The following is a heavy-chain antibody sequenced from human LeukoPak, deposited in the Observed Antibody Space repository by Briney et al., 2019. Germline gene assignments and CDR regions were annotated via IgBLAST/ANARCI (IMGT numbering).Heavy chain of an antibody. V-gene: IGHV4-34*01. Sequence: PSETLSLTCAIYGGSFSGYYWSWIRQPPGKGLERIGEINHSGSTNYNPSLKSRVTISVDTSKNQFSLKLSSVTAADTAVYYCARERCSSTSCYAKYYYYGMDVWGQGTTVTVSS. CDR1: GGSFSGYY. CDR2: INHSGST. J-gene: IGHJ6*02. D-gene: IGHD2-2*01. CDR3: ARERCSSTSCYAKYYYYGMDV.